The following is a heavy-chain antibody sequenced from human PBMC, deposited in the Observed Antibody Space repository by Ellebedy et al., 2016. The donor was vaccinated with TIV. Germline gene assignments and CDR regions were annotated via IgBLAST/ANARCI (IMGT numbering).Heavy chain of an antibody. D-gene: IGHD6-13*01. CDR1: GFTFRSYP. CDR2: ISYDGTTQ. V-gene: IGHV3-30-3*01. Sequence: PGGSLRLSCTVSGFTFRSYPFHWVRLAPGKGLEWVTLISYDGTTQYNADSVKGRFTISRDNAKNSLYLQMNSLRAEDTAVYYCSRGIAAVMYWGQGTLVTVS. J-gene: IGHJ4*02. CDR3: SRGIAAVMY.